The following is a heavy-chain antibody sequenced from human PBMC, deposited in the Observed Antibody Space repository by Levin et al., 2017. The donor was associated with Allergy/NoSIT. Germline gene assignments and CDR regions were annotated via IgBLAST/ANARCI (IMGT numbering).Heavy chain of an antibody. J-gene: IGHJ4*02. D-gene: IGHD3-22*01. CDR3: ARSGSPDY. V-gene: IGHV3-21*01. CDR2: ISPNSNYI. Sequence: GESLKISCAASGFTFSDYSMNWVRQAPGKGLEWVSSISPNSNYIYYADSLKGRFTISRDHAKSSVFLQMNSLRAEDTALYYCARSGSPDYWGQGTLVTVSS. CDR1: GFTFSDYS.